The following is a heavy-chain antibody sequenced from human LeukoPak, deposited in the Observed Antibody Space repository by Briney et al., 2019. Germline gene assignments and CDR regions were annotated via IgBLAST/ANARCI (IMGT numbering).Heavy chain of an antibody. CDR1: GFTFSSYA. CDR3: ARGGYAHYYGMDV. Sequence: GGSLRLSCAASGFTFSSYAMSWVRQAPGKGLEWVSAISGSGGSTYYADSVKGRFTISRDNSKNTVYLQMNSLRAEDTAVYYCARGGYAHYYGMDVWGQGTTVTVSS. D-gene: IGHD5-18*01. J-gene: IGHJ6*02. V-gene: IGHV3-23*01. CDR2: ISGSGGST.